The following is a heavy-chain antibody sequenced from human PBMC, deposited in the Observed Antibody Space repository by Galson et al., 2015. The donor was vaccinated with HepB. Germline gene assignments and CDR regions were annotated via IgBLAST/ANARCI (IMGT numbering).Heavy chain of an antibody. Sequence: QSGAEVKKPGESLKISCKGSGYSFANYWIGWVRQKPGKGLEWMGIIYPGDSDTRYSLSFQGQVTISADKSISTAYLQWSSLKASDTAMYYCARQMGFEVGATSGYGMDVWGQGTTVTVSS. CDR2: IYPGDSDT. CDR3: ARQMGFEVGATSGYGMDV. CDR1: GYSFANYW. D-gene: IGHD1-26*01. V-gene: IGHV5-51*01. J-gene: IGHJ6*02.